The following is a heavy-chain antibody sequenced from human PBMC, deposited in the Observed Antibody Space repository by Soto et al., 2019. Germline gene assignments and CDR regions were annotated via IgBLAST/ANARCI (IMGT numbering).Heavy chain of an antibody. V-gene: IGHV3-15*07. CDR3: TADLLLTARFDS. Sequence: PGGSLRLSCAASGFSFSNVWMSWVRQAPGKGLEWVGRIKRKTDGGTTDYAAPVRGRFTISRDDSKNTLDLQMNSLKTEDTAVYYCTADLLLTARFDSWGQGT. CDR1: GFSFSNVW. D-gene: IGHD2-21*02. CDR2: IKRKTDGGTT. J-gene: IGHJ4*02.